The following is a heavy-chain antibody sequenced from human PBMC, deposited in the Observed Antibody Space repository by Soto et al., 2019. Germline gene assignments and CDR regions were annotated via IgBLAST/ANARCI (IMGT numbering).Heavy chain of an antibody. CDR1: AGSFSGYS. J-gene: IGHJ4*02. Sequence: PSATLSLTCAVYAGSFSGYSWSWIRQPQGKGLEWIGDINHSGKTSYNPSLKSRLTTSVDTSKNQFSPKLTAVTAADTAVYYCARGLGYSDSSDFDSWGQGTPVTVSS. CDR3: ARGLGYSDSSDFDS. D-gene: IGHD3-22*01. CDR2: INHSGKT. V-gene: IGHV4-34*01.